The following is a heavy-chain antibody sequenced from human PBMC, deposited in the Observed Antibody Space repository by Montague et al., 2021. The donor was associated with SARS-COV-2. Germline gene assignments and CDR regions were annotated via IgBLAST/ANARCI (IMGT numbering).Heavy chain of an antibody. Sequence: TLSLTCTVSGGSISSGSYYWSWIRQPAGKGLEWIGRIYTSGSTNYNPSLKSRVTISVDTSKNQFSLKLSSVTAADTAVCYCASGIAATYYYYMDVWGKGTTVTVSS. J-gene: IGHJ6*03. CDR2: IYTSGST. CDR3: ASGIAATYYYYMDV. V-gene: IGHV4-61*02. D-gene: IGHD6-13*01. CDR1: GGSISSGSYY.